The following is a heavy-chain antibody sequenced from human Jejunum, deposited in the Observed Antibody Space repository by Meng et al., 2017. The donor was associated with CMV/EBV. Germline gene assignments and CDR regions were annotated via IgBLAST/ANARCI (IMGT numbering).Heavy chain of an antibody. V-gene: IGHV3-15*01. D-gene: IGHD6-6*01. J-gene: IGHJ4*02. CDR3: TTDPRGSSSSGL. Sequence: YAAPVKVRFTISRDDSKNTLYLQMNSLKTEDTAVYYYTTDPRGSSSSGLWGQGTLVTVSS.